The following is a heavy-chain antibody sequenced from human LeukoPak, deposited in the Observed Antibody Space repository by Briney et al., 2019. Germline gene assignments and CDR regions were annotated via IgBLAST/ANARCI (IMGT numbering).Heavy chain of an antibody. CDR3: ARGQWLPVFDF. V-gene: IGHV4-59*01. D-gene: IGHD3-22*01. J-gene: IGHJ4*02. CDR1: GGFNTHYY. CDR2: FYHSGST. Sequence: SETLSLTCSVSGGFNTHYYWSWIRQPPGKGLEWIGYFYHSGSTNYNPSLKSRVTISVDTSKNHFSLKLSSVTAADTAVYYCARGQWLPVFDFWGQGTLVTVSS.